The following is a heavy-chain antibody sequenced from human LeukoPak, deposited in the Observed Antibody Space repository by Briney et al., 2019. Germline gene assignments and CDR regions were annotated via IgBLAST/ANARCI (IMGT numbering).Heavy chain of an antibody. CDR1: GFTLSLYG. D-gene: IGHD6-19*01. Sequence: GGSLRLSCVASGFTLSLYGMHWVRQAPGKGLEWVAVISYGGSNKYYGDSVKGRFTITRDNSKGTLFLQMNSLRGDDTALYYCAKGHATEAQYSSGWYDDFDSWGQGTLVTVSS. CDR3: AKGHATEAQYSSGWYDDFDS. V-gene: IGHV3-30*18. CDR2: ISYGGSNK. J-gene: IGHJ4*02.